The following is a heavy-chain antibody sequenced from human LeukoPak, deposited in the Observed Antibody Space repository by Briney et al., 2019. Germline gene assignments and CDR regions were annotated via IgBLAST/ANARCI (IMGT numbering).Heavy chain of an antibody. J-gene: IGHJ3*02. CDR3: AKDEEKGATGAFDI. Sequence: PGGSLRLSCAASGFTFSSYRMHWVRQAPGKGLVWVSRINSDGSSTNYADSVKGRITISRDNSRNTLYLQMNSLRAEDTAVYYCAKDEEKGATGAFDIWGQGTMVTVSS. V-gene: IGHV3-74*01. CDR1: GFTFSSYR. CDR2: INSDGSST. D-gene: IGHD1-26*01.